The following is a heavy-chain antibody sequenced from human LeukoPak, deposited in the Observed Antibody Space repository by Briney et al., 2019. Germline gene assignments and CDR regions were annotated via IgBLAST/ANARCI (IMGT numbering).Heavy chain of an antibody. CDR2: ISSSGSTI. V-gene: IGHV3-11*04. Sequence: GGSLRLSCTASGFTFSNYAVSWVRQAPGKGLEWVSYISSSGSTIYYADSVKGRFTISRDNAKNSLYLQMNSLRAEDTAVYYCARGGSYAAFDIWGQGTMVTVSS. CDR3: ARGGSYAAFDI. D-gene: IGHD1-26*01. J-gene: IGHJ3*02. CDR1: GFTFSNYA.